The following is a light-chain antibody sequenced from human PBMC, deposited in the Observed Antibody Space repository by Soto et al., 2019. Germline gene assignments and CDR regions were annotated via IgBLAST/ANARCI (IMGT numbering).Light chain of an antibody. CDR1: ALPKQY. CDR3: QSADSSGTVV. V-gene: IGLV3-25*03. CDR2: KDR. Sequence: SYELTQPPSVSVSPGQTARITCSGDALPKQYAYWYQQRPGQAPVLLIYKDRERPSGIPERFSGSSSGTTVTLTISGVQAEDEADYYCQSADSSGTVVFGGGTKVTVL. J-gene: IGLJ2*01.